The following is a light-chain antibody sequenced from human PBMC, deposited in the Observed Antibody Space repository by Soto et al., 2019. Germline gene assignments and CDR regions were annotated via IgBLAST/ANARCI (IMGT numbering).Light chain of an antibody. CDR1: QSVSINF. J-gene: IGKJ4*01. CDR2: AAS. CDR3: QQYGNSPLT. V-gene: IGKV3-20*01. Sequence: EIVLTQSPGTLSLSPGERATLSCRASQSVSINFLAWYQQKPGQAPRLLIYAASSRATGIPDRFSGSGSGTDFTLTISRLEPEDFGLYYCQQYGNSPLTFGGGTKVDIK.